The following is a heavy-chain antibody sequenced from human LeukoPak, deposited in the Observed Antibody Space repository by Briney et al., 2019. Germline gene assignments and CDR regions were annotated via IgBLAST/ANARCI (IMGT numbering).Heavy chain of an antibody. CDR1: GFTFSTYS. Sequence: GGSLRLSCAASGFTFSTYSMNWVRQAPGKGLEWVANIKQDGSEKYYVDSVKGRFTISRDNAKNSLYLQMNSLRAEDTAVYYCARDRAMDDYWGQGTLVTVSS. J-gene: IGHJ4*02. D-gene: IGHD5-18*01. V-gene: IGHV3-7*01. CDR3: ARDRAMDDY. CDR2: IKQDGSEK.